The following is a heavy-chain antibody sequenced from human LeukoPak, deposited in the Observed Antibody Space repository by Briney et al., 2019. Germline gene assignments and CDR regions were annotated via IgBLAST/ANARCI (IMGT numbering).Heavy chain of an antibody. V-gene: IGHV3-21*01. D-gene: IGHD6-6*01. Sequence: KTGGSLRLSCAASGFTFSSYSMNWVRQAPGKGLEWVSSISSSSSYIYYADSVKGRFTISRDNAKNSLYLQMNSLRAEDTAVYYCARVNFSSAVAFDIWGQGTMVTVSS. CDR1: GFTFSSYS. CDR3: ARVNFSSAVAFDI. J-gene: IGHJ3*02. CDR2: ISSSSSYI.